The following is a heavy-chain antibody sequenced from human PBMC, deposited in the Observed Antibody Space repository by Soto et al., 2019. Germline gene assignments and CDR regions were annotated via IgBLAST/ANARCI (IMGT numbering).Heavy chain of an antibody. CDR1: GFIFRSYG. V-gene: IGHV3-30*18. Sequence: PGGSLRLSCAASGFIFRSYGMYWIRQAPGKGLEWVAIISYDGSTEYYADSVKGRFTISRDNSKNTLSLQMNTLTTEDTAVYFCEKNLSPLSRDSYFDYWGQGALVTVSS. CDR2: ISYDGSTE. J-gene: IGHJ4*02. CDR3: EKNLSPLSRDSYFDY. D-gene: IGHD3-3*02.